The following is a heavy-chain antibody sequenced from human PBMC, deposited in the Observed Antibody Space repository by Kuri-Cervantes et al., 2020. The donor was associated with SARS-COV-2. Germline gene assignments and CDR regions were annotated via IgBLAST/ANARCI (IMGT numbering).Heavy chain of an antibody. Sequence: LKISCAASGFTFDDYAMHWVRQAPGKGLEWVSGISWNSGSIGYADSVKGRFTISRDNAKNSLYLQMSSLRAEDTAVYYCARDLRPGKSLDYWGQGTLVTVSS. V-gene: IGHV3-9*01. CDR3: ARDLRPGKSLDY. J-gene: IGHJ4*02. CDR1: GFTFDDYA. CDR2: ISWNSGSI. D-gene: IGHD3-10*01.